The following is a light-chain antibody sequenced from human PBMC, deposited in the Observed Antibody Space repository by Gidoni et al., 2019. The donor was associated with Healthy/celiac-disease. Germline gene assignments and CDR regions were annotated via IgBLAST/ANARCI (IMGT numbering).Light chain of an antibody. CDR1: QSISSY. Sequence: DIQMTQSPSSLSASVGDRVTITCRASQSISSYLNWYQQKPGNAPKLLIYAASSLQSGVPSRFSGSGSVTDFTLTISSLQPEDFATYYCQQSYSTPPYTFGQGTKLEIK. CDR2: AAS. J-gene: IGKJ2*01. V-gene: IGKV1-39*01. CDR3: QQSYSTPPYT.